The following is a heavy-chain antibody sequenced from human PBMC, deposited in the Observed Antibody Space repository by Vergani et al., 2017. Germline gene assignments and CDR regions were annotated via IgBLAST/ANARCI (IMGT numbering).Heavy chain of an antibody. CDR1: GFTFSNAW. CDR2: IKSKTDGGTT. V-gene: IGHV3-15*01. D-gene: IGHD1-7*01. CDR3: ARIQNWNYVAVFDY. Sequence: EVQLVESGGGLVKPGGSLRLSCAASGFTFSNAWMSWVRQAPGKGLEWVGRIKSKTDGGTTDYAAPVKGRFTISRDDSKNTLYLQMNSLKTEDTAVYYWARIQNWNYVAVFDYWGQGTLVTVSS. J-gene: IGHJ4*02.